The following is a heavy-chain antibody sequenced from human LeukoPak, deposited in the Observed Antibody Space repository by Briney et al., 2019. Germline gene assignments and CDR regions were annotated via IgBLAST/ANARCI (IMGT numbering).Heavy chain of an antibody. V-gene: IGHV4-39*07. CDR3: ARGARDYDILTGYSFGGVQH. CDR2: IYNTGST. CDR1: GDSISSTNFY. D-gene: IGHD3-9*01. J-gene: IGHJ1*01. Sequence: SETLSLTCTVSGDSISSTNFYWGWIRQPPGKGLEWIGSIYNTGSTYYNPSLKSRVTISVDFSKNQFSLKLSSVTVADTAVYYCARGARDYDILTGYSFGGVQHWGQGTLVTVSS.